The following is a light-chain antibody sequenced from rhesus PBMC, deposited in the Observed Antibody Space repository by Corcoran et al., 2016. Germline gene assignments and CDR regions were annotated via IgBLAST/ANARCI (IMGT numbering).Light chain of an antibody. Sequence: DIQLTQSPSSLSASVGDRVTITCRASQGISSYLAWYQQKPGKSPKLLIYDASHLKSGVPSRFSGSGSGTDFTLTISSLQPEDFAVYYCQQRNSYPPTFGGGTKVEIK. CDR1: QGISSY. CDR3: QQRNSYPPT. V-gene: IGKV1-38*01. CDR2: DAS. J-gene: IGKJ4*01.